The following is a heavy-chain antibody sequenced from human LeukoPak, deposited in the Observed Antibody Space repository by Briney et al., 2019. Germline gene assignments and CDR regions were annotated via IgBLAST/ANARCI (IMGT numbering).Heavy chain of an antibody. CDR2: ISGSSSYI. CDR1: GFTFSSYS. Sequence: PGGSLRLSCAASGFTFSSYSMNWVRQAPGKGLEWVSSISGSSSYIYYADSVKGRFTISRDNAKNSLYLQMNSLRAEDTAVYYCARGGGVDYWGQGTLVTVSS. J-gene: IGHJ4*02. D-gene: IGHD3-16*01. V-gene: IGHV3-21*01. CDR3: ARGGGVDY.